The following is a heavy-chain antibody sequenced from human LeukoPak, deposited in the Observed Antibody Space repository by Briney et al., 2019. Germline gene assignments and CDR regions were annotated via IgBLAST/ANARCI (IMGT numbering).Heavy chain of an antibody. CDR2: ISGIGGST. CDR1: GFTFSSYA. J-gene: IGHJ5*02. V-gene: IGHV3-23*01. Sequence: QPGGSLRLSCAASGFTFSSYAMSWVRQAPGKGLEWVSAISGIGGSTYYADSVKGRFTISRDNSKNTLYLQMNSLRAEDTAVYYCAKDRYYDILTGYLNWFDPWGQGTLVTVSS. CDR3: AKDRYYDILTGYLNWFDP. D-gene: IGHD3-9*01.